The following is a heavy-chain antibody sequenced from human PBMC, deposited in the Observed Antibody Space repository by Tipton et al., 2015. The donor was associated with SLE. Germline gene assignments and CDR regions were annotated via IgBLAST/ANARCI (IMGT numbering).Heavy chain of an antibody. Sequence: TLSLTCTVSGGSISSYYWSWIRQPPGKGLEWIGCIYTSGSTNYNPSLKSRVTISVDTSKNQFSLKLSSVTAADTAVYYCARSGAPLIATDAFDIWGQGTMVTVSS. CDR1: GGSISSYY. J-gene: IGHJ3*02. CDR2: IYTSGST. CDR3: ARSGAPLIATDAFDI. V-gene: IGHV4-4*08. D-gene: IGHD2-21*01.